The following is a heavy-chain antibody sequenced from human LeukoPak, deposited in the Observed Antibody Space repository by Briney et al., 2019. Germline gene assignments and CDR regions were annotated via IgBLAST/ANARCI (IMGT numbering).Heavy chain of an antibody. D-gene: IGHD3-16*01. CDR2: INHNGNVN. CDR1: GFTFSSYW. Sequence: PGGSLRLSCAASGFTFSSYWMNWARQAPGKGLEWVASINHNGNVNYYVDSVKGRFTISRDNAKNSLYLQMSNLRVEDTAVYFCARGGGLDAWGQGATVTVSS. J-gene: IGHJ6*02. CDR3: ARGGGLDA. V-gene: IGHV3-7*03.